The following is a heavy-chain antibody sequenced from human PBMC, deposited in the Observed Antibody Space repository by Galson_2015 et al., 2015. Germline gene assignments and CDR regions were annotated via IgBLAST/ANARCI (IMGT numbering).Heavy chain of an antibody. CDR2: ISAYNGNT. CDR3: ARGSLVLLWFGETHGMDV. J-gene: IGHJ6*02. V-gene: IGHV1-18*01. Sequence: SVKVSCKASGYTFTNYGISWVRQAPGQGLEWMGWISAYNGNTNYAQKVQGRVTMTTDTSTNTAYMELRSLRSDDTAVYYCARGSLVLLWFGETHGMDVWGQGTTVTVSS. D-gene: IGHD3-10*01. CDR1: GYTFTNYG.